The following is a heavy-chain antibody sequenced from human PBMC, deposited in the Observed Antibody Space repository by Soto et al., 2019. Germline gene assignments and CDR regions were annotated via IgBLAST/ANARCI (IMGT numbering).Heavy chain of an antibody. D-gene: IGHD2-2*01. CDR3: AKDLLRPEVPSAMPYYYYGMDV. V-gene: IGHV3-30*18. J-gene: IGHJ6*02. CDR1: GFTFSSYG. CDR2: ISYDGSNK. Sequence: QVQLVESGGGVVQPGRSLRLSCAASGFTFSSYGMHWVRQAPGKGLEWVAVISYDGSNKDYADSVKGRFTISRDNSKNPLYLQMNSLRAEDKAVYYCAKDLLRPEVPSAMPYYYYGMDVWGQGTTVTVS.